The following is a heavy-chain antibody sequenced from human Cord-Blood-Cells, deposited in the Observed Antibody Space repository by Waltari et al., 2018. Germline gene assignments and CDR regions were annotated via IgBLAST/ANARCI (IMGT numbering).Heavy chain of an antibody. Sequence: QVQLVESGGGVVQPGRSLRLSCVASGFTFSSYGMPWVRQAPGKGLEWVAVIWYDGSNKYYADSVKGRFTISRDNSKNTLYLQMNSLRAEDTAVYYCARDYYGSGSYLYYYYYGMDVWGQGTTVTVSS. CDR1: GFTFSSYG. D-gene: IGHD3-10*01. J-gene: IGHJ6*02. CDR3: ARDYYGSGSYLYYYYYGMDV. V-gene: IGHV3-33*01. CDR2: IWYDGSNK.